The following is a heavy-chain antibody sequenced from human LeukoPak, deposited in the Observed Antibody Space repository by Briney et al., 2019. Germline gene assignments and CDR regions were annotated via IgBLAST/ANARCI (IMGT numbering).Heavy chain of an antibody. CDR1: GYTFTSYG. CDR2: ISAYNGNT. V-gene: IGHV1-18*01. D-gene: IGHD2-2*01. CDR3: ARRLIGPAIVVVPAATSE. J-gene: IGHJ4*02. Sequence: ASVKVSCKASGYTFTSYGISWVRQAPGQGLEWMGWISAYNGNTNYAQKLQGRVTMTTDTSTSTAYMELRSLRSDDTAVYYCARRLIGPAIVVVPAATSEWGQGTLVTVSS.